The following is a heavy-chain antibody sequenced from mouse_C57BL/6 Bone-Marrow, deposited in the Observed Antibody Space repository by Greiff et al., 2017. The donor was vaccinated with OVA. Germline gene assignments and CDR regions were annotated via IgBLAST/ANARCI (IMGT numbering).Heavy chain of an antibody. CDR3: ASPGYDGYYLFAY. V-gene: IGHV5-17*01. J-gene: IGHJ3*01. CDR1: GFTFSDYG. D-gene: IGHD2-3*01. CDR2: ISSGSSTI. Sequence: DVKLVESGGGLVKPGGSLKLSCAASGFTFSDYGMHWVRQAPEKGLEWVAYISSGSSTIYYADTVKGRFTISRDNAKNTLFLQMTSLRSEDTAMYYCASPGYDGYYLFAYWGQGTLVTVSA.